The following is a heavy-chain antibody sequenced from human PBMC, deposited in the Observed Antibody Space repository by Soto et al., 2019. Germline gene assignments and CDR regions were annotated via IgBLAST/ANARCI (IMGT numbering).Heavy chain of an antibody. CDR2: IYYSGST. J-gene: IGHJ4*02. V-gene: IGHV4-30-4*01. D-gene: IGHD6-6*01. CDR1: CGSICSGDYY. CDR3: ARDGSSSYPFYY. Sequence: QVQLQESGPGLVKPSQTLSLTCTVSCGSICSGDYYWSWIRQPPGQGLEWIWYIYYSGSTYYNPSRKSRVTISVDPSKKQFSLKLSSVTVADTAVYYCARDGSSSYPFYYWGQGTLVTVSS.